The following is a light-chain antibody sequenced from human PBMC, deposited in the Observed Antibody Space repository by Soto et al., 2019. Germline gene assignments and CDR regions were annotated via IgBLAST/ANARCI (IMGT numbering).Light chain of an antibody. CDR1: QSLSTY. V-gene: IGKV1-39*01. J-gene: IGKJ5*01. Sequence: DIRMTQSPSSLSASVGDRFTITCRARQSLSTYLNWYQQKPGKAPKFLIYGASSLQSGVPSRFSGSGSGTEFTLSINKLQPEDFATYYCHQSYSPRRINLGQRTRLEIK. CDR3: HQSYSPRRIN. CDR2: GAS.